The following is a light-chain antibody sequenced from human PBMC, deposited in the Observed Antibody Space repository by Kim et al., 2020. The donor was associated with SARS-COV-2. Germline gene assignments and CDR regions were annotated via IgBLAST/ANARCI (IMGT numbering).Light chain of an antibody. J-gene: IGLJ1*01. V-gene: IGLV3-19*01. CDR3: NSRDSSGNSYV. Sequence: SSALTQDPAVSVALGQTVRITCQGDSLRRFYASWYQLKAGQAPVFVLYGKNNRPSGIPDRFSGSSSGNTASMTISGAQAEDEADYYCNSRDSSGNSYVFGTGTKVTVL. CDR1: SLRRFY. CDR2: GKN.